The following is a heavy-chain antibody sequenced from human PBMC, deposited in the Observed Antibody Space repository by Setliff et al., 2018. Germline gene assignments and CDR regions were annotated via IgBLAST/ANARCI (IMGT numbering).Heavy chain of an antibody. Sequence: AASVKVSCKASGGTFSSYGISWVRQAPGQGLEWLGGTIPNFGTTNYAQEFQGRVTIITDESTSTAYMELSSLRFEDTAVYYCARARDGIDFDYFDYWGRGTPVTVSS. V-gene: IGHV1-69*05. CDR3: ARARDGIDFDYFDY. CDR2: TIPNFGTT. J-gene: IGHJ4*02. CDR1: GGTFSSYG.